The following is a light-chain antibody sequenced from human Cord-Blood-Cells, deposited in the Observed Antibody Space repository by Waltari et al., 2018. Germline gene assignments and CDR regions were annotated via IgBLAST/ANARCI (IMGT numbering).Light chain of an antibody. CDR2: KDS. CDR1: ALPKKY. CDR3: QSADSSGTYRV. V-gene: IGLV3-25*03. Sequence: SYELTQPPSVSVSPGQTARITCPGDALPKKYAYWYQQKPGQAPVLVIYKDSERPSGIPERFSGSSSGTTVTLTISGVQAEDEADYYCQSADSSGTYRVFGGGTKLTVL. J-gene: IGLJ3*02.